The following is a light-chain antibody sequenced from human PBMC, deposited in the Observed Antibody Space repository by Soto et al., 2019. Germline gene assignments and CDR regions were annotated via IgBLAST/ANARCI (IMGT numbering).Light chain of an antibody. CDR2: DAS. Sequence: EIVLTQSPATLSLSPGERATLSCRASQSVSSNLAWYQQRPGQAPRLLIYDASNRATGIPDRFSGSGSGTDFTLPISSLETEDFAVYYCQQRSIWPPITFGHGTRLEIK. CDR1: QSVSSN. V-gene: IGKV3-11*01. CDR3: QQRSIWPPIT. J-gene: IGKJ5*01.